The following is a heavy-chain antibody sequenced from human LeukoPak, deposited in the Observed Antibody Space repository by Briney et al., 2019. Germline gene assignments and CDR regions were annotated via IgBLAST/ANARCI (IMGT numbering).Heavy chain of an antibody. CDR1: GGSISSSSYY. CDR3: ARRGIAAPFDP. CDR2: IYYSRST. V-gene: IGHV4-39*01. Sequence: SETLSLTCTVSGGSISSSSYYWGWIRQPPGKGLEWIGSIYYSRSTYYNPSLKSRVTISVDTSKNQFSLKLSSVTAADTAVYYCARRGIAAPFDPWGQGTLVTVSS. D-gene: IGHD6-13*01. J-gene: IGHJ5*02.